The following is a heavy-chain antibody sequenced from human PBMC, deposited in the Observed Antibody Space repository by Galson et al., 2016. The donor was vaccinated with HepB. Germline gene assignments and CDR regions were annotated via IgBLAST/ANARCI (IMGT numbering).Heavy chain of an antibody. Sequence: SLRLSCAASGFTFSTYGMHWVRQAPGKGLEWVSGINWSGDTTGYADSVKGRFTISRDNAKNSLFLQMNSLRAEDTAFYYCARGGATPGQWLDNWFDPWGQGTLVSVSS. V-gene: IGHV3-20*04. CDR3: ARGGATPGQWLDNWFDP. CDR1: GFTFSTYG. CDR2: INWSGDTT. D-gene: IGHD6-19*01. J-gene: IGHJ5*02.